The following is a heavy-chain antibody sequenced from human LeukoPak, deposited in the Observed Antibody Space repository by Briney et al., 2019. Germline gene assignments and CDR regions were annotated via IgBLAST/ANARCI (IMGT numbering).Heavy chain of an antibody. V-gene: IGHV4-59*01. J-gene: IGHJ4*02. CDR1: GGSISSYY. D-gene: IGHD6-13*01. Sequence: SETLSLTCTVSGGSISSYYWSWIRQPPAKGLEWIGYIYYSGSTNYNPSLKSQVTISVDTSKNQFSLKLSSVTAADTAVYYCARAAGPLAAPDFWGQGTPVTVSS. CDR3: ARAAGPLAAPDF. CDR2: IYYSGST.